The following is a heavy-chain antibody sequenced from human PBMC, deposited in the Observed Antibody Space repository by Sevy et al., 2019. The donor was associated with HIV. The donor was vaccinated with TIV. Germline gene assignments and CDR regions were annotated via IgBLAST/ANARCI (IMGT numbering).Heavy chain of an antibody. Sequence: SETLSLTCTVSGGSISSGSYYWSWIRQPAGKGLEWIGRIYTSGSTNYNPFLKSRVTMSVDTSKNQFSLKLSSVTAADTAVYYCARASYYYDSSGYPRREAHFDYWGQGTLVTVSS. CDR1: GGSISSGSYY. D-gene: IGHD3-22*01. CDR3: ARASYYYDSSGYPRREAHFDY. J-gene: IGHJ4*02. CDR2: IYTSGST. V-gene: IGHV4-61*02.